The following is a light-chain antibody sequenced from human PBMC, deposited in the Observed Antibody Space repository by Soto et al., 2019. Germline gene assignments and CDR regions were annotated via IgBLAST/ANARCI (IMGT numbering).Light chain of an antibody. Sequence: EIVMTQSPTTLSVSPGERATLSCRASQSVSSKLAWYQQKPGQPPRLLIFDASARASGVPARFSGSGSGTEFILTISGLQSEDFAVYYCLQHNSYSWTFGQGTKVEIK. J-gene: IGKJ1*01. CDR3: LQHNSYSWT. CDR2: DAS. CDR1: QSVSSK. V-gene: IGKV3-15*01.